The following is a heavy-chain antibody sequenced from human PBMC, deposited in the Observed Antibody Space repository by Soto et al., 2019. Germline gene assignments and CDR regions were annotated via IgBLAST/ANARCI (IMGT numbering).Heavy chain of an antibody. CDR1: GYXFTSYW. Sequence: PXEXLKISCKCSGYXFTSYWVVWVRHMPGEGLEWMGIIYPGYSDTRYSPSFRGQVTISDDKSISTAYLQWSSLKASDTAMYYCARRGVSYCGGDCYTYYFDYWGQGTLVTVSS. V-gene: IGHV5-51*01. D-gene: IGHD2-21*02. J-gene: IGHJ4*02. CDR2: IYPGYSDT. CDR3: ARRGVSYCGGDCYTYYFDY.